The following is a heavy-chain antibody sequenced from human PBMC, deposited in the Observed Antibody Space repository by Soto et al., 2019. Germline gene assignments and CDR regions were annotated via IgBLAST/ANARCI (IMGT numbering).Heavy chain of an antibody. Sequence: LSLTCAASGFTFSSYAMSWVRQAPGKGLEWVSTISGSGGSTYYADSVKGRFTISRHNSKNTLYLQMNSLRAEDTAVYYCANCRFGELLNWFDPWGQGTLVTVSS. V-gene: IGHV3-23*01. J-gene: IGHJ5*02. CDR2: ISGSGGST. CDR1: GFTFSSYA. CDR3: ANCRFGELLNWFDP. D-gene: IGHD3-10*01.